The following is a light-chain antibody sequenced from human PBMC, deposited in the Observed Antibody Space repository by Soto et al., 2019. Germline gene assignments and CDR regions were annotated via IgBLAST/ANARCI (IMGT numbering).Light chain of an antibody. CDR3: QQYHTSPIT. V-gene: IGKV3-20*01. J-gene: IGKJ5*01. Sequence: EIVMTQSPATLSVSPGDRATLSCRASQSFSSSYLAWYQQKPGQAPRLLIYGAPIRATGIPDRFSGSGSGTDFTLTISRLEPEDFAVYYCQQYHTSPITFGQGTRLEIK. CDR1: QSFSSSY. CDR2: GAP.